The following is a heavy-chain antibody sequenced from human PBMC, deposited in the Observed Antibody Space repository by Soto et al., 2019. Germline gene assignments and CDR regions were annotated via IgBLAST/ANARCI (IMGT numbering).Heavy chain of an antibody. CDR3: AGHNCSGGSCYRYYYGMDV. CDR2: IYYSGST. D-gene: IGHD2-15*01. Sequence: PSETLSLTCTVSGGSISSYYWSWIRQPPGKGLEWIGYIYYSGSTNYNPSLKSRVTISVDTSKNQFSLKLGSVTAADTAVYYCAGHNCSGGSCYRYYYGMDVWGQGTTVTVSS. J-gene: IGHJ6*02. V-gene: IGHV4-59*08. CDR1: GGSISSYY.